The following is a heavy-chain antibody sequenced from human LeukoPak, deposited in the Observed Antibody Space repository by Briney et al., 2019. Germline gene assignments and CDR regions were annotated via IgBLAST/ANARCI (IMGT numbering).Heavy chain of an antibody. J-gene: IGHJ4*02. CDR1: GYSFSTYR. D-gene: IGHD1-26*01. CDR3: ARRSYSASYYDY. Sequence: GASMQISSRGSGYSFSTYRIGWVRRLPGKGLEWMGIIFPGDSDTRYSPSFQGQVTISADKSISTSYLQWSSLKASDTAMYYCARRSYSASYYDYWGQGTLVTVS. CDR2: IFPGDSDT. V-gene: IGHV5-51*01.